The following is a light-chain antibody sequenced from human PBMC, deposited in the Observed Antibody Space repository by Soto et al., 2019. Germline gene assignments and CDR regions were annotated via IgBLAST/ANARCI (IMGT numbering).Light chain of an antibody. Sequence: SVLTQPASVSGSPGQSITISCTGTSSDVGGYNYVSWYQQHPGKAPKLMIYDVSNRPSGVSNRFSGSKSGNTASLTISGLQAGDEADYYCSSYTSSSTDVFGTGTKLTVL. CDR2: DVS. CDR3: SSYTSSSTDV. V-gene: IGLV2-14*01. J-gene: IGLJ1*01. CDR1: SSDVGGYNY.